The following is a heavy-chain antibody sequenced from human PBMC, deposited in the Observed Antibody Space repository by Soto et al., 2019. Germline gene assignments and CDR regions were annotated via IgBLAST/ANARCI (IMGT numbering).Heavy chain of an antibody. J-gene: IGHJ6*02. D-gene: IGHD3-10*01. CDR3: ARLWFGELSPYYYYGMDV. V-gene: IGHV4-34*01. CDR2: INHSGST. CDR1: GGSFSGYY. Sequence: QVQLQQWGAGLLKPSETLSLTCAVYGGSFSGYYWSWIRQPPGKGLEWIGEINHSGSTNYNPSLKSRVTIAVDTSKNQCSLKLSSVTAADTAVYYCARLWFGELSPYYYYGMDVWGQGTTVTVSS.